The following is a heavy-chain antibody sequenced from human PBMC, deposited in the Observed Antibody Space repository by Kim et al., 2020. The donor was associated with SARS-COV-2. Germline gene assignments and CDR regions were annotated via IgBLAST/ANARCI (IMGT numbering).Heavy chain of an antibody. D-gene: IGHD3-10*01. V-gene: IGHV3-7*01. CDR3: ARSGNYYGY. Sequence: SVTDYVASVKGRFTISRDNAKNSLYRQMNSLRGEDTAVYYCARSGNYYGYWGQGTLVTVSS. CDR2: SVT. J-gene: IGHJ4*02.